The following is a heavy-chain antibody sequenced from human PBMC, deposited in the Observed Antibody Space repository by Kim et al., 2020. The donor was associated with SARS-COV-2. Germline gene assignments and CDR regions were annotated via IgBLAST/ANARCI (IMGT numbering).Heavy chain of an antibody. CDR1: GYTFTGYY. D-gene: IGHD3-3*01. Sequence: ASVKVSCKASGYTFTGYYIHWVRQAPGQGLEWMGWINPNSGGTNYAQKFQGRVTMTRDTSISTAYMELSRLRSDDTAVYYCARDYDFWSGYYTPMSAFDIWGQGTMVTVSS. CDR3: ARDYDFWSGYYTPMSAFDI. V-gene: IGHV1-2*02. CDR2: INPNSGGT. J-gene: IGHJ3*02.